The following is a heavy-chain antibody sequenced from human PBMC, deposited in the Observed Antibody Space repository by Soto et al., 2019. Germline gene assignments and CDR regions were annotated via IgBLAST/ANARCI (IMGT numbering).Heavy chain of an antibody. CDR3: ARSPLGSEGQRPGGGGYLAV. V-gene: IGHV1-2*04. D-gene: IGHD3-16*01. CDR2: INPNSGGT. CDR1: GYTFTGYY. Sequence: ASVKVSCKASGYTFTGYYMHWVRQAPGQGLEWMGWINPNSGGTNYAQKFQGWVTMTRDTSISTACMELSRLRSDDTAVYYCARSPLGSEGQRPGGGGYLAVGGKGTTLTSSS. J-gene: IGHJ6*03.